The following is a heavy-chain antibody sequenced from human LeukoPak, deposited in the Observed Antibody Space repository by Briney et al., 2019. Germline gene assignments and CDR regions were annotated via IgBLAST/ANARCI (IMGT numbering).Heavy chain of an antibody. CDR2: ISAYNGNT. D-gene: IGHD3-22*01. V-gene: IGHV1-18*01. CDR3: ARVSHDSSGYHFDY. CDR1: GYTFTSYG. Sequence: GASVKVSCKASGYTFTSYGISWVRQAPGQGLEWMGWISAYNGNTNYAQKLQGRVTMTTDTSTGTAYMELRSLRSDDTAVYYCARVSHDSSGYHFDYWGQGTLVTVSS. J-gene: IGHJ4*02.